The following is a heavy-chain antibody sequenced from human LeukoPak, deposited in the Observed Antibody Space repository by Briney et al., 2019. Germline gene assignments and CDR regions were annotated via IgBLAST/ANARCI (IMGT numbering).Heavy chain of an antibody. J-gene: IGHJ6*02. V-gene: IGHV4-34*01. D-gene: IGHD3-9*01. Sequence: PSETLSLTCAVYGGSFSGYYWSWIRQPPGKGLEWIGEINHSGSTNYNPSLKSRVTISVDTSKNQFSLKLSSVTAADTAVYYCARGPYDILTGPPNLYYYYYGMDVWGQGTTVTVSS. CDR2: INHSGST. CDR1: GGSFSGYY. CDR3: ARGPYDILTGPPNLYYYYYGMDV.